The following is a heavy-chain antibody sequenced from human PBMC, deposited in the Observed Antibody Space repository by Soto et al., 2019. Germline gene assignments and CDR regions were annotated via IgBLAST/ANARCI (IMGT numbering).Heavy chain of an antibody. J-gene: IGHJ4*02. CDR2: IYYSGST. V-gene: IGHV4-31*03. Sequence: SETLSLTCTVSGGSISSGGYYWSWIRQHPGKGLEWIGYIYYSGSTYYNPSLKSRVTISVDTSKNQFSLKLSSVTAADTAVYYCARDRPVHYGDSFGTFDYWGQGPLVTVSS. D-gene: IGHD4-17*01. CDR3: ARDRPVHYGDSFGTFDY. CDR1: GGSISSGGYY.